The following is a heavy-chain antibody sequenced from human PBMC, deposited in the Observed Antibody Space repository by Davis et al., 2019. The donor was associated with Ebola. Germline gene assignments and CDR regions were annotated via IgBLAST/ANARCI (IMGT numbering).Heavy chain of an antibody. CDR1: GFTFSSYS. CDR2: ISNDGRST. CDR3: AKVESGYFDWLPVSYGMDV. D-gene: IGHD3-9*01. V-gene: IGHV3-74*01. J-gene: IGHJ6*02. Sequence: PGGSLRLSCAASGFTFSSYSMNWVRQSPGKGLVWVSRISNDGRSTYYADSVKGRFTISRDNAKNTMYLQMNSLRAEDTAVYYCAKVESGYFDWLPVSYGMDVWGQGTTVTVSS.